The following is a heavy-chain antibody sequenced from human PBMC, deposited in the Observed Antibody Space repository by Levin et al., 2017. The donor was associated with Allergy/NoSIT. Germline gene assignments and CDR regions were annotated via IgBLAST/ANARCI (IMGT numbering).Heavy chain of an antibody. D-gene: IGHD3-10*01. J-gene: IGHJ4*02. CDR3: ARGRVPNDY. V-gene: IGHV3-11*05. CDR2: ISRGNSYT. CDR1: GFIVSDSY. Sequence: GESLKISCAASGFIVSDSYMSWIRQAPGKGLEWVSYISRGNSYTNYLHSVKGRLTIPRDNAKNSLYLQMNSLRAEDTAIYYCARGRVPNDYWGQGTLVTVSS.